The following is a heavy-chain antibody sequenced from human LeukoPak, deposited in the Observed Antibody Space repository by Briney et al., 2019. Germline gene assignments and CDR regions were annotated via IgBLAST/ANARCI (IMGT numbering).Heavy chain of an antibody. V-gene: IGHV3-23*01. D-gene: IGHD2-21*01. CDR2: VSYDITRT. CDR1: GFTFSSYA. J-gene: IGHJ6*04. Sequence: PGGSLRLSCAASGFTFSSYAMTWVRRAPGKGLEWISAVSYDITRTFYADSVKGRFAISRDNSRNTLFLQMNSLRADDTAVYYCARPGCGGNCYYRMDVRGKGTTVTVSS. CDR3: ARPGCGGNCYYRMDV.